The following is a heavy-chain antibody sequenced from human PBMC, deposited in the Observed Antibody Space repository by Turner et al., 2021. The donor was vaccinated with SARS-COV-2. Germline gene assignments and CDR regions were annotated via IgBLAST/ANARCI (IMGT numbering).Heavy chain of an antibody. V-gene: IGHV3-49*04. D-gene: IGHD6-13*01. CDR1: GFTFGDYG. Sequence: EVQLVESGGGLVQPGRSLRLSCPTYGFTFGDYGMTWVRQAPGKGLEWVGLITSKAYGGTTDYAASVKGRFIISRDDSKSIAYLQMNSLKTEDTAVYYCSRDSWQLVKERFDCWGQGTLVTVSS. CDR2: ITSKAYGGTT. CDR3: SRDSWQLVKERFDC. J-gene: IGHJ4*02.